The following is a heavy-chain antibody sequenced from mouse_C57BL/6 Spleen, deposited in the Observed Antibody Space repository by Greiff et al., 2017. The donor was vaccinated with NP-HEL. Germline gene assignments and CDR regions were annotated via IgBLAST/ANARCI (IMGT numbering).Heavy chain of an antibody. Sequence: QVQLQQPGAELVKPGASVKLSCKASGYTFTSYWMQWVKQRPGQGLEWIGEIDPSDSYTNYNQKFKGKATLTVDTSSSTAYMQLSSLTSEDSAVYYCASWDYDLAWFAYWGQGTLVTVSA. CDR1: GYTFTSYW. V-gene: IGHV1-50*01. J-gene: IGHJ3*01. CDR2: IDPSDSYT. D-gene: IGHD2-4*01. CDR3: ASWDYDLAWFAY.